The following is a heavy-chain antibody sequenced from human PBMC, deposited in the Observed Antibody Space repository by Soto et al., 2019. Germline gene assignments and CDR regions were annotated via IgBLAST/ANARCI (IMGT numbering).Heavy chain of an antibody. Sequence: SETLSLTCAVYGGYFSGYYWSWIRQPPGKGLEWIGEINHSGSTNYNPSLKSRVTISVDTSKNQFSLKLSSVTAADTAVYYCARGPRGIQLWLKGYFDYWGQGTLVTVSS. CDR1: GGYFSGYY. CDR3: ARGPRGIQLWLKGYFDY. CDR2: INHSGST. D-gene: IGHD5-18*01. J-gene: IGHJ4*02. V-gene: IGHV4-34*01.